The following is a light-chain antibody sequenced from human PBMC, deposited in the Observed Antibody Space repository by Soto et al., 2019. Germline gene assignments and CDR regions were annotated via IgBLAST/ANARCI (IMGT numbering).Light chain of an antibody. Sequence: QSVLTQPPSVSGAPGQRVTISCTGSSSNIGAGYDVHWYQQLPGTAPKLLIYGNSNRPSGVPDRFSGSKSGTSASLAITGVQAEDEADYACQSSDSSGVVFGGGTKVTVL. CDR3: QSSDSSGVV. CDR1: SSNIGAGYD. CDR2: GNS. J-gene: IGLJ2*01. V-gene: IGLV1-40*01.